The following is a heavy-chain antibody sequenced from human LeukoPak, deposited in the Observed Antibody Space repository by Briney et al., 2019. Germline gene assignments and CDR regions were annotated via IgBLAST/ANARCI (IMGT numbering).Heavy chain of an antibody. CDR3: ARQSQGYCTGTTCHTWFDP. D-gene: IGHD2-8*02. CDR2: IFYSGITNYA. V-gene: IGHV4-61*08. CDR1: GGSISSGDYY. Sequence: SETLSLTCTVSGGSISSGDYYWSWIRQPPGKGLEWIGYIFYSGITNYANYNSSLRSRVAMSLDTSKTQFSLKLSSVTAADSAVYYCARQSQGYCTGTTCHTWFDPWGQGTLVTVSS. J-gene: IGHJ5*02.